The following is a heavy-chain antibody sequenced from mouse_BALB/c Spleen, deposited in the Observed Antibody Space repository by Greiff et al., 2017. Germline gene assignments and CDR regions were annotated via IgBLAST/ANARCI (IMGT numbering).Heavy chain of an antibody. V-gene: IGHV1-5*01. CDR3: TRSTATGYFDV. CDR2: IYPGNSDT. CDR1: GYSFTSYW. J-gene: IGHJ1*01. Sequence: VQLQQSGTVLARPGASVKMSCKASGYSFTSYWMHWVKQRPGQGLEWIGAIYPGNSDTSYNQKFKGKAKLTAVTSASTAYMELSSLTNEDSAVYYCTRSTATGYFDVWGAGTTVTVSS. D-gene: IGHD1-2*01.